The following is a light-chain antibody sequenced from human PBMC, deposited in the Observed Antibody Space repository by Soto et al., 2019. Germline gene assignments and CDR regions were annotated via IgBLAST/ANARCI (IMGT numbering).Light chain of an antibody. V-gene: IGKV3-11*01. J-gene: IGKJ5*01. CDR2: DAS. CDR1: QSVSSS. CDR3: QQRSTLFT. Sequence: EIVFTQSPATLSLSPGERATLSCRTSQSVSSSLAWYQQKPGQAPRLLIYDASNRATGIPARLSGSGSGTDFTLTIRSLQPEDFAVYYCQQRSTLFTFGQGTRLEIK.